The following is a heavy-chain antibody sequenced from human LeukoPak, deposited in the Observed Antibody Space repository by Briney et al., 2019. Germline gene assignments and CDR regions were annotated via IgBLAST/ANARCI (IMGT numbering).Heavy chain of an antibody. J-gene: IGHJ4*02. V-gene: IGHV3-30*18. CDR1: GFTSSSYG. CDR3: AKRGYYYDSSGYYSRTYFDY. Sequence: PAKSLRLSCVVSGFTSSSYGMHWVRQAPGKWLEWVAVISSDGSNKYYADSVKGRFTISRDNSKNTLYLQMNSLRAEDTAVYYCAKRGYYYDSSGYYSRTYFDYWGQGTLVIVSS. D-gene: IGHD3-22*01. CDR2: ISSDGSNK.